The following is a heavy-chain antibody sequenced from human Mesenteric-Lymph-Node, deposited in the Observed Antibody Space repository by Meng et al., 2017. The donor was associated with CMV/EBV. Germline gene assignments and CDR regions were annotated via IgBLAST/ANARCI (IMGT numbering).Heavy chain of an antibody. J-gene: IGHJ5*02. Sequence: CKVSGYTFTDCYIHWVQQAPGEGLEWVGLVDPEDGETIYAEKLQGRVTITADTSTDTAYMELSSLRSEDTAVYYCAQQPVTLKWFDPWGQGTLVTVSS. CDR2: VDPEDGET. CDR1: GYTFTDCY. V-gene: IGHV1-69-2*01. CDR3: AQQPVTLKWFDP. D-gene: IGHD1/OR15-1a*01.